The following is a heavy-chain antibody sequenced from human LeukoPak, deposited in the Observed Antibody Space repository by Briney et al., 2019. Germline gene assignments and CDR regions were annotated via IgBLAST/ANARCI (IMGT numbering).Heavy chain of an antibody. D-gene: IGHD3-10*01. CDR1: GYSFTSYW. V-gene: IGHV5-51*01. J-gene: IGHJ4*02. CDR3: ARRYGSGTYLFDY. CDR2: IHPGDSDT. Sequence: GESLKISCKASGYSFTSYWIGWVRQMPRTGLEWMGIIHPGDSDTRYSPSFQGQVTISADRSISTAYLQWSSLKASDTAMYYCARRYGSGTYLFDYWGQGTLVTVSS.